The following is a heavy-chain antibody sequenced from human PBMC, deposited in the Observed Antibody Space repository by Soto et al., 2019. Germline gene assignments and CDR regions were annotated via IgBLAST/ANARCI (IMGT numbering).Heavy chain of an antibody. CDR1: GDAFGTYS. J-gene: IGHJ5*02. CDR3: SRAPVTMVGGIIMSGVDP. V-gene: IGHV1-69*06. D-gene: IGHD3-10*01. Sequence: QVQLVQSGAEVKQPGSSVKVSCEASGDAFGTYSISWVRQAPGQGLEWMGGILPMVGSTNYGQKFQGRVTITADKSTSTVYMEFSDMRFEATAVSYCSRAPVTMVGGIIMSGVDPWCPGTLVTVSS. CDR2: ILPMVGST.